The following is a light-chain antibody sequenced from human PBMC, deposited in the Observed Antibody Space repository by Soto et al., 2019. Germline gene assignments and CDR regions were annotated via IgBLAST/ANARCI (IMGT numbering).Light chain of an antibody. CDR3: QQTYSTPWT. V-gene: IGKV1-39*01. CDR2: GAS. J-gene: IGKJ1*01. CDR1: QSIGTD. Sequence: DIQMTQSPSSLSASMGDRVSITCRASQSIGTDLNWYQQNPGKAPKLLIYGASTLHGGVPSRFSGSGSGTEFPLTISCLQPGELATYFGQQTYSTPWTFGQGTKV.